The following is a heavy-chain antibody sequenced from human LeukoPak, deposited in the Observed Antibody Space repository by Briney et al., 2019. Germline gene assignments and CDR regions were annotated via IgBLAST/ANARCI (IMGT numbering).Heavy chain of an antibody. V-gene: IGHV1-18*01. CDR1: GYTFNSHG. CDR3: ARVLYGSGSYYRPFYYYMDV. J-gene: IGHJ6*03. D-gene: IGHD3-10*01. Sequence: ASVKVSCKASGYTFNSHGITWMRQAPGQGLEWMGWISTYNGNTNYAQKLQGRVTMTTDTSTSTAYMELSRLRSDDTAVYYCARVLYGSGSYYRPFYYYMDVWGKGTTVTISS. CDR2: ISTYNGNT.